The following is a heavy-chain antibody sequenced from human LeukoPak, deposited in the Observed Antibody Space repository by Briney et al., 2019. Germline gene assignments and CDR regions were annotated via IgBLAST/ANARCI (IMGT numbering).Heavy chain of an antibody. J-gene: IGHJ4*02. CDR2: IIPIFGTA. Sequence: SVKVSCKASGGTFSSYAISWVRQAPGQGLEWMGGIIPIFGTANYAQKFQGRVTITADKSTSTAYMELSSLRSEDTAVYYCARDRGYSYGSSLIDYWGQGTLVTVSS. CDR1: GGTFSSYA. CDR3: ARDRGYSYGSSLIDY. D-gene: IGHD5-18*01. V-gene: IGHV1-69*06.